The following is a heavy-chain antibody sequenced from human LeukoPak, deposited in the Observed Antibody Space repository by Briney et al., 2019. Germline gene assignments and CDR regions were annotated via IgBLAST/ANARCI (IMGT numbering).Heavy chain of an antibody. V-gene: IGHV4-34*01. D-gene: IGHD4-23*01. Sequence: NPSETLSLTCVVYGVSFSDYDWSWIRQPPGKGLEWVGEINHGGSNNYNPSLKSRATMLVDTTMNQFSLEVSSVTAADTAVYYCARGGGYNYMDVWGKGTTVTVSS. CDR1: GVSFSDYD. J-gene: IGHJ6*03. CDR3: ARGGGYNYMDV. CDR2: INHGGSN.